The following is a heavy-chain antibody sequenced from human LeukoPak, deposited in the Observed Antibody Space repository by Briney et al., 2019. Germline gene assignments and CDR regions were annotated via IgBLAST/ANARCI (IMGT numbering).Heavy chain of an antibody. Sequence: VASVKVSCKASGYTFTSYDINWVRQATGQGLEWMGWMNPNSGNTGYAQKFQGRVTITRNTSISTAYMELSSLRSEDTAVYYCARERKPYCSSTSCYYYYYMDVWGKGTTATVSS. V-gene: IGHV1-8*03. CDR3: ARERKPYCSSTSCYYYYYMDV. J-gene: IGHJ6*03. CDR2: MNPNSGNT. CDR1: GYTFTSYD. D-gene: IGHD2-2*01.